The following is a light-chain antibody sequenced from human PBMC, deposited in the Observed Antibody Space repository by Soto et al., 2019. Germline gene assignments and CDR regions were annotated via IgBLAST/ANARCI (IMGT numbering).Light chain of an antibody. CDR2: DAS. CDR1: QSVSTY. V-gene: IGKV3-11*01. CDR3: QQRSNWPPLT. J-gene: IGKJ4*01. Sequence: EIVLTQSPATLSLSPGERATLSCRASQSVSTYLAWYQQKPGQAPRLLFYDASNRATGIPTRFSGSGSGTDFTLTISNLEPEDFAVYYCQQRSNWPPLTFGGGTKVEIK.